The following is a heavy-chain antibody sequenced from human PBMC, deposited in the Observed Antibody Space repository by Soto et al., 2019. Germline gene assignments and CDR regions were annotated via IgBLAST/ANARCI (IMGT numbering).Heavy chain of an antibody. D-gene: IGHD6-13*01. J-gene: IGHJ4*02. CDR2: IYWNDDK. CDR3: AHRRGIAAIATFDY. CDR1: GFSLKNSGVG. V-gene: IGHV2-5*01. Sequence: QITLEESGPSLVKPTQTLTLTCTFSGFSLKNSGVGVAWIRQPPGKALEWLALIYWNDDKRYSPTLKNRININKDTSKNQVVLTMTNMDTGDTGTYYCAHRRGIAAIATFDYWGKGMLVTVSS.